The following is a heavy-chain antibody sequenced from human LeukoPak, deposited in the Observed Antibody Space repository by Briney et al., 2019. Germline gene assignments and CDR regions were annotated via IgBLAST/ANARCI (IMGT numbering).Heavy chain of an antibody. CDR2: ISDSGDGT. CDR1: GFTFRTYA. D-gene: IGHD4-17*01. V-gene: IGHV3-23*01. Sequence: GGSLRLSCAASGFTFRTYAMSWVRQAPGKGLEWVSGISDSGDGTYYAESVKGRFTISRDNSKKTLYLQMNSLRAEDTAVYYCAKDLPDYGDYIEGSWGQGTLVTVSS. J-gene: IGHJ5*02. CDR3: AKDLPDYGDYIEGS.